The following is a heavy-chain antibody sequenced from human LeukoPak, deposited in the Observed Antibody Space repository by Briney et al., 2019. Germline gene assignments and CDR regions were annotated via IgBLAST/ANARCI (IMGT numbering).Heavy chain of an antibody. V-gene: IGHV3-11*01. Sequence: PGGSLRLSCAASGFTFSDYYMSWIRQAPGEGLAWVSYISSSGSTIYYADSVKGRFTISRDNAKNSLYLQMNSLRAEDTAVYYCARDRRHLRGYFDLWGRGTLVTVSS. CDR2: ISSSGSTI. CDR3: ARDRRHLRGYFDL. CDR1: GFTFSDYY. J-gene: IGHJ2*01.